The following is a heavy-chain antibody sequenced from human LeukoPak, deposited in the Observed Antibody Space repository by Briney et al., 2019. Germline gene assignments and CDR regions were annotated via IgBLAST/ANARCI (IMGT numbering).Heavy chain of an antibody. D-gene: IGHD3-22*01. J-gene: IGHJ4*02. V-gene: IGHV4-59*01. Sequence: SETLSLTCTVSGGAISSYYWSWIRQPPGKGLEWIGYIYYSGSTNYNPSLKSRVTLSVDTSKTQFSLKLSSVTAADTAVYYCAGASYDSSGVHWGQGTLVTVSS. CDR1: GGAISSYY. CDR3: AGASYDSSGVH. CDR2: IYYSGST.